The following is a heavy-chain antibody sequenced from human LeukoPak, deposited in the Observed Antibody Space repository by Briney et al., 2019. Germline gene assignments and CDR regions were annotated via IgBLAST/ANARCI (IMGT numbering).Heavy chain of an antibody. Sequence: ASVKVSCKASGYTFITYYMHWVRQAPGQGLDWMGIINPSGGGTTYAQKFQGRVTVTMDTSTNTVYMELSSLRSEDTAVYYCARGAVLPGYSAPVGDYWGQGTLVTVSS. CDR1: GYTFITYY. J-gene: IGHJ4*02. D-gene: IGHD3-9*01. CDR3: ARGAVLPGYSAPVGDY. V-gene: IGHV1-46*01. CDR2: INPSGGGT.